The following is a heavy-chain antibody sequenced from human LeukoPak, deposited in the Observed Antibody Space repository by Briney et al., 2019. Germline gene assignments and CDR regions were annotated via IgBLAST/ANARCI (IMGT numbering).Heavy chain of an antibody. CDR3: ARGPQQWLVPGAFDI. Sequence: VASVKVSCKASGYTFTSYGISWVRQAPGQGLEWMGWISAYNGNTNYAQKLQGRVTMTTDTSTSTAYMELSRLRSDDTAVYYCARGPQQWLVPGAFDIWGQGTMVTVSS. CDR2: ISAYNGNT. V-gene: IGHV1-18*01. D-gene: IGHD6-19*01. J-gene: IGHJ3*02. CDR1: GYTFTSYG.